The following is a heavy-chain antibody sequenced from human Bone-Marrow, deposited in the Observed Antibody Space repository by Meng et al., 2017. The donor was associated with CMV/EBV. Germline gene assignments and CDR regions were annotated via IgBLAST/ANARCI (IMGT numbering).Heavy chain of an antibody. Sequence: ASVKVSCKASGYTFTGYYMHWVRQAPGQGLEWMGWINPNSGNTGYAQKFQGRVNMTMIRSTTSAYMELSSLKSEDTAVYYCARAYDFWSGRRVIFDYWGQGTLVTVSS. CDR3: ARAYDFWSGRRVIFDY. D-gene: IGHD3-3*01. CDR1: GYTFTGYY. V-gene: IGHV1-8*02. CDR2: INPNSGNT. J-gene: IGHJ4*02.